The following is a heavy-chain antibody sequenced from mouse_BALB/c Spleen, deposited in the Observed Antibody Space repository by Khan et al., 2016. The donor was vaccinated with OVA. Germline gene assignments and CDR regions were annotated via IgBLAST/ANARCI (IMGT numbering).Heavy chain of an antibody. CDR2: ISYSGST. D-gene: IGHD2-3*01. CDR3: SRDGSRYNYAMDY. J-gene: IGHJ4*01. CDR1: GYSITSDYA. Sequence: VQLKQSGPGLVKPSQSLSLTCTVTGYSITSDYAWNWIRQFPGNKLEWMGYISYSGSTNYNPALKSQISITRDTSKNQFFLPLNSVTTEDTATYYCSRDGSRYNYAMDYWGQGTSVTVSS. V-gene: IGHV3-2*02.